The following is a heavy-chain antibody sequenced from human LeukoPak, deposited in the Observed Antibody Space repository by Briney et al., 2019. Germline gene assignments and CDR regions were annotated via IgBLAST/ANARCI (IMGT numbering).Heavy chain of an antibody. J-gene: IGHJ4*02. V-gene: IGHV4-39*01. CDR2: LYYSGAT. CDR3: ARIRSTWFQPFDS. D-gene: IGHD6-13*01. Sequence: SQTLSLTCTVSGGSISSGGYYWGWIRQPPGRGLEWIGALYYSGATYYNPSLKSRVTISVDMSKNQFSLRLSSVTATDTAVYYCARIRSTWFQPFDSWGQGTLVTVSS. CDR1: GGSISSGGYY.